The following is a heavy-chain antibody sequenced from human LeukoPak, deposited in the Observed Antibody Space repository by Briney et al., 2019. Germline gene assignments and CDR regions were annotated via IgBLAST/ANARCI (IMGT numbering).Heavy chain of an antibody. D-gene: IGHD5-18*01. CDR3: ARDSLPTAMGPFDY. J-gene: IGHJ4*02. CDR1: GFTFSSYA. CDR2: ISYDGSNK. V-gene: IGHV3-30*04. Sequence: GRSLRLSCAASGFTFSSYAMHWVRQAPGKGLEWVAVISYDGSNKYYADSVKGRFTISRDNSKNTLYLQMNSVRAEDTAVYYCARDSLPTAMGPFDYWGQGTLVTVSS.